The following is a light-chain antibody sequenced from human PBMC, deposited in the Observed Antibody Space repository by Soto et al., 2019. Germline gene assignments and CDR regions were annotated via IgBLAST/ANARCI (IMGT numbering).Light chain of an antibody. V-gene: IGKV3-11*01. CDR2: DAS. Sequence: EIVLTQSPATLSLSPRDRATLSCRASQSISSYLAWYQQKPGQAPRLLIYDASKRASGIPARFSGSGSGTDFTLTISSLQSEDFAVYYCQQYNNWPLTFGGGTTVEIK. CDR1: QSISSY. CDR3: QQYNNWPLT. J-gene: IGKJ4*01.